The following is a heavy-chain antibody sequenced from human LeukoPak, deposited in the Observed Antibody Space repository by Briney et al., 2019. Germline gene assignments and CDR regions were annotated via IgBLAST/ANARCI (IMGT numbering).Heavy chain of an antibody. CDR2: ISYDGSNK. J-gene: IGHJ4*02. D-gene: IGHD3-22*01. V-gene: IGHV3-30*04. CDR1: GFTFGDYA. CDR3: AKDVYDSSGYNYFDY. Sequence: GRSLRLSCTASGFTFGDYAMSWVRQAPGKGLEWVAVISYDGSNKYYADSVKGRFTISRDNSKNTLYLQMNSLRAEDTAVYYCAKDVYDSSGYNYFDYWGQGTLVTVSS.